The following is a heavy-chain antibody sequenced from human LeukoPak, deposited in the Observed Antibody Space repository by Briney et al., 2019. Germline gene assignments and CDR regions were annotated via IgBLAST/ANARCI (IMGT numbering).Heavy chain of an antibody. J-gene: IGHJ4*02. CDR1: GFTFSSYS. V-gene: IGHV3-21*01. D-gene: IGHD3-22*01. CDR3: ARDLAPGDYYDSSGYYPDDY. Sequence: GGSLRLSCAASGFTFSSYSMNWVRQAPGKGLEWVSSISSSSSYIYYADSVKGRFTISRDNAKNSLYLQMNSLRAEDTAVYYCARDLAPGDYYDSSGYYPDDYWGQGTLVTVSS. CDR2: ISSSSSYI.